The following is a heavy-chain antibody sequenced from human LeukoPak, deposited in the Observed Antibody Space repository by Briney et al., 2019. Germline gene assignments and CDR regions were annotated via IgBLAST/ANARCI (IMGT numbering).Heavy chain of an antibody. D-gene: IGHD2-8*01. J-gene: IGHJ4*02. Sequence: PGGSLRLSCAVSGFTFSNYDMHWVRQAPGKGLEWVAVIWYDGSNKYYADSVKGRFTISRDNSKNTLYLQMNTLRAVDTAVYYCARDPGGVVYFDYWGQGTLVTVSS. CDR1: GFTFSNYD. CDR3: ARDPGGVVYFDY. CDR2: IWYDGSNK. V-gene: IGHV3-33*01.